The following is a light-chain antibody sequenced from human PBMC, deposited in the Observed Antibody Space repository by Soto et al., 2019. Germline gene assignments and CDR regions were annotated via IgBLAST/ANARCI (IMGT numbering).Light chain of an antibody. V-gene: IGLV1-40*01. CDR2: RNT. CDR1: SSNIGAGYD. CDR3: QSCDSSLSGSGV. J-gene: IGLJ1*01. Sequence: QSVLTQPPSVSGAPGQRLTISCTGSSSNIGAGYDVHWYQQLPGTAPKLLIYRNTNRPSGVPDRFSGSKSGTSASLAITGLQAEDEADYYCQSCDSSLSGSGVFGTGTKVTVL.